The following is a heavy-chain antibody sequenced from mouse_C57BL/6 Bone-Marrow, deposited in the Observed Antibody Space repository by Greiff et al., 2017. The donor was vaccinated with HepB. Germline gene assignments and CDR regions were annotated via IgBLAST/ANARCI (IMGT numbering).Heavy chain of an antibody. J-gene: IGHJ1*03. CDR2: IHPSDSDT. V-gene: IGHV1-74*01. CDR1: GYTFTSYW. CDR3: AISPIYYYGSSPYWYFDV. Sequence: QVQLKQPGAELVKPGASVKVSCKASGYTFTSYWMHWVKQRPGQGLEWIGRIHPSDSDTNYNQKFKGKATLTVDKSSSTAYMQLSSLTSEDSAVYYCAISPIYYYGSSPYWYFDVWGTGTTVTVSS. D-gene: IGHD1-1*01.